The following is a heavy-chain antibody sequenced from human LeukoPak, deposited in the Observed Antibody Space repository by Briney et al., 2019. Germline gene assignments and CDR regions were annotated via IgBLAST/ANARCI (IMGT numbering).Heavy chain of an antibody. Sequence: PSETLSLTCTVSGGSISSGSYYWSWIRRPAGKGLEWIGRIYTSGSTNYNPSLKSRVTISVDTSKNQFSLKLSSVTAADTAVYYCARWGSSWRFDYWGQGTLVTVSS. D-gene: IGHD6-13*01. CDR2: IYTSGST. J-gene: IGHJ4*02. V-gene: IGHV4-61*02. CDR3: ARWGSSWRFDY. CDR1: GGSISSGSYY.